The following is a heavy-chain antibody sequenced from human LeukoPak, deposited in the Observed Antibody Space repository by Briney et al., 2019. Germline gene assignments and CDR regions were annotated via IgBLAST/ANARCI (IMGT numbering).Heavy chain of an antibody. CDR2: INPNSGGT. D-gene: IGHD3-3*01. J-gene: IGHJ4*02. V-gene: IGHV1-2*02. CDR1: GYTFTSYG. CDR3: ASGTIFGVVMPVFDY. Sequence: ASVKVSCKASGYTFTSYGISWVRQAPGQGLEWMGWINPNSGGTNYAQKFQGRVTMTRDTSISTAYMELSRLRSDDTAVYYCASGTIFGVVMPVFDYWGQGTLVTVSS.